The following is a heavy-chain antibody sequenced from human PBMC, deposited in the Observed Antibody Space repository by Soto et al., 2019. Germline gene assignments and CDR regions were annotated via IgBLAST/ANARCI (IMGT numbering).Heavy chain of an antibody. Sequence: SETLSLTCTVSGDSISSGGHYWSGIRQHPGKGLEWIGYIYYSGSTYYNPSLKSRVSIPVDTSKNQFSLKLSSVTAADTAVYYCARVGRYFDWLTIDYWRQGTLVTVSS. CDR1: GDSISSGGHY. V-gene: IGHV4-31*03. CDR3: ARVGRYFDWLTIDY. D-gene: IGHD3-9*01. J-gene: IGHJ4*02. CDR2: IYYSGST.